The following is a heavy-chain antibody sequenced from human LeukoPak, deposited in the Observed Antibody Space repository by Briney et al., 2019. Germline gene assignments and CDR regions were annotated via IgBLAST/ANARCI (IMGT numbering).Heavy chain of an antibody. J-gene: IGHJ5*02. Sequence: GGSLRLSCAASGFTFSSYAMHWVRQAPGKGLEWVAVMSYDGSNKYYADSVKGRFTISRDNSKNTLYLQMNSLRAEDTAVYYCASSPTTTVTPPWGQGTLVTVSS. D-gene: IGHD4-17*01. CDR2: MSYDGSNK. CDR3: ASSPTTTVTPP. CDR1: GFTFSSYA. V-gene: IGHV3-30-3*01.